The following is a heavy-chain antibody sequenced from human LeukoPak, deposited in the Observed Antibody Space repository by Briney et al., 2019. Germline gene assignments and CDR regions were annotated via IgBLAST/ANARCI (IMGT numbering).Heavy chain of an antibody. Sequence: SETLSLTCTVSGGSISSGIYSWNWIRQPAGKGLEWIGRIYTSGSTNYNPSLKSRLTISVDTSKNQFSLKLSSVTAADTAVYYCARAEWELDDAFDIWGQGTMVTVSS. CDR1: GGSISSGIYS. D-gene: IGHD1-26*01. CDR2: IYTSGST. V-gene: IGHV4-61*02. CDR3: ARAEWELDDAFDI. J-gene: IGHJ3*02.